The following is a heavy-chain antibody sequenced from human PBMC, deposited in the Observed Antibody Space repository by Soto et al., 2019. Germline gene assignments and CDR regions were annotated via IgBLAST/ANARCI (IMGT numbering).Heavy chain of an antibody. J-gene: IGHJ4*02. CDR1: GGSFSGYY. Sequence: SETLSLTCAVYGGSFSGYYWSWIRQPPGKGLEWIGEINHSGSTNYNPSLKSRVTISVDTSKNQFSLKLSSVTAADTAVYYCARAGTESNSDYFDYWGQGTLVTVSS. D-gene: IGHD4-4*01. CDR2: INHSGST. CDR3: ARAGTESNSDYFDY. V-gene: IGHV4-34*01.